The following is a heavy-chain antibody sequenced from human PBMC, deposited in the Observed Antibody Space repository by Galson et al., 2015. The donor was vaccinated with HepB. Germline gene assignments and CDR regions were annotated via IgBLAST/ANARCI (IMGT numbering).Heavy chain of an antibody. CDR3: ARDGLDNRPFSLNLEWLFYRYYYMDV. Sequence: SLRLSCAASGFTFSSCSMNWVRQAPGKGLEWVSYISSSSSTIYYADSVKGRFTISRDNAKNSLYLQMNSLRDEDTAVYYCARDGLDNRPFSLNLEWLFYRYYYMDVWGKGTTVTVSS. D-gene: IGHD3-3*01. CDR2: ISSSSSTI. J-gene: IGHJ6*03. V-gene: IGHV3-48*02. CDR1: GFTFSSCS.